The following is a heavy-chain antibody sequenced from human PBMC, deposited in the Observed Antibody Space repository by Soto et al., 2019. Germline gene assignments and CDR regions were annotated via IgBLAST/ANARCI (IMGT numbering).Heavy chain of an antibody. Sequence: GASVKVSCKASGVTFSSYAISWVRQAPGQGLEWMGGIIPIFGTANYAQKFQGRVTITADESTSTAYMELSSLRSEDTAVYYCAREPSITMSHDAFDIWGQGTMVTVSS. D-gene: IGHD3-10*02. CDR3: AREPSITMSHDAFDI. V-gene: IGHV1-69*13. CDR1: GVTFSSYA. J-gene: IGHJ3*02. CDR2: IIPIFGTA.